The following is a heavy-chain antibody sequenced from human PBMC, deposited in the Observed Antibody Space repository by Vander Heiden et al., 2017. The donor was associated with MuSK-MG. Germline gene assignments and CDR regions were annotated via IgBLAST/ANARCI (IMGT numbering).Heavy chain of an antibody. J-gene: IGHJ4*02. CDR2: IYHSGST. CDR1: GYSISSGYY. CDR3: VLYYNFWSGYYKTGDYFDY. Sequence: QVQLQESGPGLVKPSETLSLTCAVSGYSISSGYYWGWIRQPPGKGLEWIGSIYHSGSTYYNPSLKSRVTISVDTSKNQFSLKLSSVTAADTAVYYCVLYYNFWSGYYKTGDYFDYWGQGTLVTVSS. V-gene: IGHV4-38-2*01. D-gene: IGHD3-3*01.